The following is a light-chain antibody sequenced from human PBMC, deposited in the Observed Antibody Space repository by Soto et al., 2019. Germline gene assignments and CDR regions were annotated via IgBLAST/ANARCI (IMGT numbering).Light chain of an antibody. V-gene: IGKV3-15*01. J-gene: IGKJ1*01. CDR2: GIS. Sequence: EIVLTQSPAALSVSLGEGVTLSCRASQSVSANLAWHQQRPGQAPRLLIYGISTRAPDTPDRFSGSGSATEFTLTISSLQSEDSAVYYCQQYNIWPPWTFGQGTKVEIK. CDR3: QQYNIWPPWT. CDR1: QSVSAN.